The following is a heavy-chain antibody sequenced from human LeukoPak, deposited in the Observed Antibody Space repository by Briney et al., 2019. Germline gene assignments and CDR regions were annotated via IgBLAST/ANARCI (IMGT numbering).Heavy chain of an antibody. CDR2: FYSSGST. J-gene: IGHJ6*03. V-gene: IGHV4-39*02. D-gene: IGHD6-13*01. Sequence: TSETLSLTCTVSGGSISSSTYYWGWIRQPPGKGLEWIGNFYSSGSTYYNPSLKGRVTISVDMSKNQFSLKLSSVTAADTAVYYCAREGCDGCIAANRPPPRTDYMDVWGRGTTVTVSS. CDR1: GGSISSSTYY. CDR3: AREGCDGCIAANRPPPRTDYMDV.